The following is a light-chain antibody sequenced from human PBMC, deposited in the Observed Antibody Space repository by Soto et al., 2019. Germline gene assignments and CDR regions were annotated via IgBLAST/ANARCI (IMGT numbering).Light chain of an antibody. Sequence: QSALTQPASVSGSPGQSITISCTGTSSAVGSYNLVSWYQQHPGKAPKLMIYEGSKRPSGVSNRFSGSKSGNTASLTISGLQAEDEADYYCCSYAGSSTGVVFGGGTKLTVL. J-gene: IGLJ2*01. CDR3: CSYAGSSTGVV. CDR1: SSAVGSYNL. V-gene: IGLV2-23*01. CDR2: EGS.